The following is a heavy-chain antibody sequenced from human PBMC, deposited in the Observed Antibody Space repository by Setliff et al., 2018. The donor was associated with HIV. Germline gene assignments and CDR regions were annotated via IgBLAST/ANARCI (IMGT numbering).Heavy chain of an antibody. CDR3: TSHLGIQGPHY. CDR1: GFTFGDYA. D-gene: IGHD1-20*01. V-gene: IGHV3-49*04. J-gene: IGHJ4*02. Sequence: PGGSLRLSCTASGFTFGDYAMSWVRQAPGKGLEWVGFIRSKAYGGTTEYAASVKGRFTISRDDSKSIAYLQMNSLKTEDTAVYYCTSHLGIQGPHYWGQGTLVTVSS. CDR2: IRSKAYGGTT.